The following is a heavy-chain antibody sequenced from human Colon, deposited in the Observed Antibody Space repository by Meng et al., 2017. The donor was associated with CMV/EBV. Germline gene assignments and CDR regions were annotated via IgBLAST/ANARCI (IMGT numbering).Heavy chain of an antibody. J-gene: IGHJ5*02. CDR2: INDSGST. CDR1: GGSFSDYY. V-gene: IGHV4-34*01. CDR3: ARGGRAALRPWRATWFDP. Sequence: SETLSLTCAVYGGSFSDYYWSWIRQTPGKELEWIAEINDSGSTNYNPSLSSRVTISLDTSNNHFSLKLASVTAADTAVYYCARGGRAALRPWRATWFDPWGQGTLVTVSS. D-gene: IGHD6-13*01.